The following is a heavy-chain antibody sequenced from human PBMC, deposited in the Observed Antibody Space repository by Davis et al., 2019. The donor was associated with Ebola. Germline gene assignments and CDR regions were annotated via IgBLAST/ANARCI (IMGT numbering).Heavy chain of an antibody. D-gene: IGHD3-16*01. CDR2: IYSSGNT. Sequence: MPSETLSLTCTVSGGSISNYYWSWIRQPPGKGLEWIGYIYSSGNTNSNPSLKSRVTISVDTSKNQFSLKLSSVTAADTAVYYCAREGGIGLDYWGQGTLVTVSS. V-gene: IGHV4-59*01. CDR1: GGSISNYY. J-gene: IGHJ4*02. CDR3: AREGGIGLDY.